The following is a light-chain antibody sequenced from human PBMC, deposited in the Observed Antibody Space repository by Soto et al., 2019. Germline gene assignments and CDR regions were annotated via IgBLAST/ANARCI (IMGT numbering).Light chain of an antibody. J-gene: IGKJ1*01. Sequence: EIVLTQSSCTLSWSAGERATLSCRASQSFNSIYLAWYQKKPGQAPRLLIYGASSRATGIPDRFSGSGSGTDFTLTINRMEPEDFAVYYCHQYDSWTFGQGTKVDIK. CDR2: GAS. V-gene: IGKV3-20*01. CDR1: QSFNSIY. CDR3: HQYDSWT.